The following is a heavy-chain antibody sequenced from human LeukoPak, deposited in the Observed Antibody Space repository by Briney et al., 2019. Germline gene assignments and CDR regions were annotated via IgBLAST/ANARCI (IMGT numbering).Heavy chain of an antibody. V-gene: IGHV4-38-2*02. CDR3: ARGRLTITPNWFDP. J-gene: IGHJ5*02. CDR2: IYHSGST. CDR1: GYSISSGYY. D-gene: IGHD3-3*01. Sequence: SETLSLTCTVSGYSISSGYYWGWIRQPPGKGLEWIGSIYHSGSTYYNPSLKSRVTISVDTSKNQFSLKLSSVTAADTAVYYCARGRLTITPNWFDPWGQGTLVTVSS.